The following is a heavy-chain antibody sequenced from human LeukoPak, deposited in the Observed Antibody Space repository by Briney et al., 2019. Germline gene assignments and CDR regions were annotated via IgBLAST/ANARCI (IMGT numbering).Heavy chain of an antibody. CDR2: AYYSGHT. Sequence: SSETLSLTCTVSGGSISDNYWSWIRQPPGKGLEWIGYAYYSGHTNYNSSLKSRVTMSLDTSKSQFSLRLSSVTAADTAVYFCARHPFATPFDYWGPGTLVTVSS. V-gene: IGHV4-59*08. D-gene: IGHD2-15*01. CDR1: GGSISDNY. CDR3: ARHPFATPFDY. J-gene: IGHJ4*02.